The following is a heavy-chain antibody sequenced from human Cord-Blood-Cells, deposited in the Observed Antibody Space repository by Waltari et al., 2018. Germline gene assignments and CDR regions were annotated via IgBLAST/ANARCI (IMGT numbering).Heavy chain of an antibody. CDR2: IIPIFDTV. Sequence: QVQLVQSGAEVKKPGSSVKVSCKASGGTFSSYAISWVRQAPGQGLEWMGGIIPIFDTVNYAQKFQGRVTITADKSTSTAYMELSSLRSEDTAVYYCARDPGDPRGGYFDYWGQGTLVTVSS. CDR3: ARDPGDPRGGYFDY. CDR1: GGTFSSYA. V-gene: IGHV1-69*06. J-gene: IGHJ4*02. D-gene: IGHD7-27*01.